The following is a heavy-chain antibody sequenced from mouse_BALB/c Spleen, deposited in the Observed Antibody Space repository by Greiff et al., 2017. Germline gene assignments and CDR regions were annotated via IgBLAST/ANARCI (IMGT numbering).Heavy chain of an antibody. CDR3: TRDRNAMDY. CDR1: GFTFSNYW. J-gene: IGHJ4*01. V-gene: IGHV6-6*02. Sequence: DVQLQESGGGLVQPGGSMKLSCVASGFTFSNYWMNSVRQSPEKGLEWVAEIRLKSNNYATHYAESVKGRFTISRDDSKSSVYLQMNNLRAEDTGIYYCTRDRNAMDYWGQGTSVTVSS. CDR2: IRLKSNNYAT.